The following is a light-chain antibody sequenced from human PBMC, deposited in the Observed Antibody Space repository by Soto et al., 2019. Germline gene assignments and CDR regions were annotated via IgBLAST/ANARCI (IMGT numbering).Light chain of an antibody. Sequence: EMVMTQSPATLSVSPGERATLPCRASQSVSSTLAWYQQKPGQAPRLLIYGASTRATDIPARFSGSGSGTEFTLTISSLQSEDFAVYYCQQRSNWLITFGQGTRLEIK. J-gene: IGKJ5*01. CDR3: QQRSNWLIT. V-gene: IGKV3-15*01. CDR1: QSVSST. CDR2: GAS.